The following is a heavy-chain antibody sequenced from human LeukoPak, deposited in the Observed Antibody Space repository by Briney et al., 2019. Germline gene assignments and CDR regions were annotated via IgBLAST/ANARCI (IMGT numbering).Heavy chain of an antibody. Sequence: SETLSLTCTVSGYSISSGYYWGWIRQPPGKGLEWIGSIYHSGSTYYNPSLKSRVTISVDTSKNQFSLKLSSVTAADTAVYYCARRKEHIAAAGSGRYFDYWGQGTLVTVSS. J-gene: IGHJ4*02. CDR1: GYSISSGYY. D-gene: IGHD6-13*01. V-gene: IGHV4-38-2*02. CDR3: ARRKEHIAAAGSGRYFDY. CDR2: IYHSGST.